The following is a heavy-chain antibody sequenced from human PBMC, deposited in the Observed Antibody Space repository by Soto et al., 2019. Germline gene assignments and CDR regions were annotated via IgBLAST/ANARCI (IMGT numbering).Heavy chain of an antibody. Sequence: SETLSLTCTVSGGSVSSGSYYWSWIRQPPGKGLEWIGYIYYSGSTNYNPSLKSRVTISVDTSKNQFSLKLSSVTAADTAVYYCARYSNNWFQTEGLDVWGQGTTVTLSS. D-gene: IGHD6-13*01. CDR3: ARYSNNWFQTEGLDV. V-gene: IGHV4-61*01. CDR2: IYYSGST. CDR1: GGSVSSGSYY. J-gene: IGHJ6*02.